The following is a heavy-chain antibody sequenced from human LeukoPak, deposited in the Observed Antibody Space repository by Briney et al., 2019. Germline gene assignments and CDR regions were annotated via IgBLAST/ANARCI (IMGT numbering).Heavy chain of an antibody. V-gene: IGHV3-11*03. CDR1: GFTFSDYY. CDR3: ARSPRGITMIVVVITTWFDY. CDR2: ISSISSYT. Sequence: GVSLRLSCAASGFTFSDYYMRWIRQAPGKGQELVSYISSISSYTNYPDSVKRRFTISRDNAKNSLYLQINSLRAEDTAVYYCARSPRGITMIVVVITTWFDYWGQGTLVTVSS. J-gene: IGHJ4*02. D-gene: IGHD3-22*01.